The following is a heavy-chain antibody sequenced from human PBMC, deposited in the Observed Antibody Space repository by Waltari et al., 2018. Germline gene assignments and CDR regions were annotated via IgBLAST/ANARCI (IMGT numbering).Heavy chain of an antibody. D-gene: IGHD3-10*01. CDR3: AKDAFGNTYLDY. Sequence: QVQLVASGGGVVQPGKSLRLSCVAPGFSLRTYGMHWVRQTPGRGLEWVALTWSDGSVEYYADSVRGRFTVSRDNSKNILYLDMDSLRVDDTATYYCAKDAFGNTYLDYWGQGTLVTVSS. CDR2: TWSDGSVE. V-gene: IGHV3-33*03. CDR1: GFSLRTYG. J-gene: IGHJ4*02.